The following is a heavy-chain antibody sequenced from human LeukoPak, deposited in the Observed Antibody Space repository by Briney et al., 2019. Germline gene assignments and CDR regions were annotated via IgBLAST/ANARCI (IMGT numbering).Heavy chain of an antibody. Sequence: ASVKVSCKASGYTFTGDYMHWVRQAPGQGLEWMGWINPNSGGTNYAQKFQDKITMTRDTSISTAYMELSRLRSDDTAVYYCARCTIFGVVIDDSFDYWGQGTLVTVSS. D-gene: IGHD3-3*01. J-gene: IGHJ4*02. CDR3: ARCTIFGVVIDDSFDY. CDR2: INPNSGGT. CDR1: GYTFTGDY. V-gene: IGHV1-2*02.